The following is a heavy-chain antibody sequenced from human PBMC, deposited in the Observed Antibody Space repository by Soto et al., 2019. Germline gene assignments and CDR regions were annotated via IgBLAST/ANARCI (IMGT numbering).Heavy chain of an antibody. Sequence: ASVKVSCKASGYTFTSYGISWVRQAPGQGLEWMGWISAFIGTTNYAQKLQGRVTITTDKSTSTAYMELSSLRSEDTAVYYCARYRGFGRSIGYSSGWYRFDYWGQGTLVTVSS. CDR2: ISAFIGTT. CDR3: ARYRGFGRSIGYSSGWYRFDY. D-gene: IGHD6-19*01. V-gene: IGHV1-18*01. CDR1: GYTFTSYG. J-gene: IGHJ4*02.